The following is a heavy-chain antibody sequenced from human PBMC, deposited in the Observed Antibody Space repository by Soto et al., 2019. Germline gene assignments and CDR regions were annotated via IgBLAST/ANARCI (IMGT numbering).Heavy chain of an antibody. CDR1: GFTFSSYA. D-gene: IGHD6-19*01. V-gene: IGHV3-23*01. Sequence: GSLRLSCAASGFTFSSYAMSWVRQAPGKGLEWVSAISGSGGSTYYADSVKGRFTISRDNSKNTLYLQMNSLRAEDTAVYYCAKVGIAVAGKAVAGTRHFDYWGQGTLVTVSS. CDR3: AKVGIAVAGKAVAGTRHFDY. CDR2: ISGSGGST. J-gene: IGHJ4*02.